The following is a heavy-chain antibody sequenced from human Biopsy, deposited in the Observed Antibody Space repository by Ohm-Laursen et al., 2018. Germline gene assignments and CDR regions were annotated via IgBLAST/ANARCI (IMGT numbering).Heavy chain of an antibody. Sequence: SLRLSCTASGFTFSTTYMSWVRQAPGKGLEWVSIIYLDGNTYYTDSVKGRFTISRDNSKNALYLQMNSLRPADTAKYYCVRGRAYWGQGTLVTVSS. J-gene: IGHJ4*02. V-gene: IGHV3-53*01. CDR1: GFTFSTTY. CDR3: VRGRAY. CDR2: IYLDGNT.